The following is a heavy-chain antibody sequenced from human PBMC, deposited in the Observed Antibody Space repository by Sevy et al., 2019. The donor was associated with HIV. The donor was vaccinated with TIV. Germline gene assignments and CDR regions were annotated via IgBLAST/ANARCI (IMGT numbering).Heavy chain of an antibody. V-gene: IGHV3-9*01. CDR3: VKTPMTEAAPFIDF. CDR1: GFTFEDYA. D-gene: IGHD6-19*01. CDR2: ISWNSGSL. Sequence: GGSLRLSCLGSGFTFEDYALHWVRQAPGKGLEWVSGISWNSGSLDYADSVRGRFTIFRVNAKKTLYLQMDSLRSEDTALYHCVKTPMTEAAPFIDFWGQGTAVTVSS. J-gene: IGHJ4*02.